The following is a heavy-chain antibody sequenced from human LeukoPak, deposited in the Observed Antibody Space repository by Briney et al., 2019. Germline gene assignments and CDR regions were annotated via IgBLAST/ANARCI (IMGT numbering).Heavy chain of an antibody. CDR1: GFTFSSYA. Sequence: GGSLRLSCAASGFTFSSYAMGWVRQAPGKGLEWVSAITASGGNTYYADSVKGRFTISRDNSKKTLYLQMNSLRAEDTAVYYCAKTYSSGWYDFDYWGQGTLVTVSS. V-gene: IGHV3-23*01. CDR2: ITASGGNT. D-gene: IGHD6-19*01. J-gene: IGHJ4*02. CDR3: AKTYSSGWYDFDY.